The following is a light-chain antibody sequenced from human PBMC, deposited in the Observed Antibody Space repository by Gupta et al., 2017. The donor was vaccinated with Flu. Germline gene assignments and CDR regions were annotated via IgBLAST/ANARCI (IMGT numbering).Light chain of an antibody. J-gene: IGLJ3*02. Sequence: QLVLPQSPSASASLGASFKLTCTLSSGHSSYAIAWHQQQPEKGPRDLMKLNSDGSHSKGAGMPDRFSGSSSGADRSLTISSLQAEEEADYYCQTWGTGIKGVFGGGTKLTVL. CDR2: LNSDGSH. CDR1: SGHSSYA. CDR3: QTWGTGIKGV. V-gene: IGLV4-69*01.